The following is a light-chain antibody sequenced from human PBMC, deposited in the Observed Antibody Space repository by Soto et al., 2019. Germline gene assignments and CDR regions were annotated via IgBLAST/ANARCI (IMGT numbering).Light chain of an antibody. CDR1: SSDVGSYNL. CDR2: EGS. V-gene: IGLV2-23*01. J-gene: IGLJ2*01. Sequence: QSALTQPASVSGSPGQSITISCNGTSSDVGSYNLVSWYQQHPGKAPKLMIYEGSKRPSGVSNRFSGSKSGNTASLTISGLQAEDEADYYCCSYAGSSTLVFDGGTKLTVL. CDR3: CSYAGSSTLV.